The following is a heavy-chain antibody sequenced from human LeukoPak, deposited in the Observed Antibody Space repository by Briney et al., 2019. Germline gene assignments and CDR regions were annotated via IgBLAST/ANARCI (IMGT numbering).Heavy chain of an antibody. CDR2: ISAYNGNT. CDR3: VRRGRGSGRHAFDI. CDR1: GYTFTSYG. J-gene: IGHJ3*02. V-gene: IGHV1-18*01. D-gene: IGHD3-10*01. Sequence: GASVKVSCKASGYTFTSYGISWVRQAPGQGLEWMGWISAYNGNTNYAQKLQGRVTMTTDTSTSTAYMELRSLRSDDTAVYYCVRRGRGSGRHAFDIWGQGTMVTVSS.